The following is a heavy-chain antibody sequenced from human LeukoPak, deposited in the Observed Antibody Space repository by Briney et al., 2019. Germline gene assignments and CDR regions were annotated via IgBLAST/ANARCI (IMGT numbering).Heavy chain of an antibody. CDR3: ARGRSYYYGSGSYSKDY. J-gene: IGHJ4*02. CDR2: INHSGST. Sequence: SETLSLTCAVYGGSFSGYYWSWIRQPPGKGLEWIGKINHSGSTNYNPSLKSRVTISVDTSKNQFSLKLSSVTAADTAVYYCARGRSYYYGSGSYSKDYWGQGTLVTVSS. D-gene: IGHD3-10*01. V-gene: IGHV4-34*01. CDR1: GGSFSGYY.